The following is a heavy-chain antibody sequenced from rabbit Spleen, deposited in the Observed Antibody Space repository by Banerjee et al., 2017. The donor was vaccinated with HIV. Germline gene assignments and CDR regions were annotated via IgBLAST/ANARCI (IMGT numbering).Heavy chain of an antibody. CDR1: GFSFSGSYW. V-gene: IGHV1S45*01. CDR2: IYGGGSGST. J-gene: IGHJ6*01. Sequence: QEQLVESGGDLVKPGASLTLTCTASGFSFSGSYWPCWVRQAPGKGLERIACIYGGGSGSTYYASWAKGRFTISKTSSTTVTLQMTSLTVADTATYFCARDTGSSFSSYGMDLWGQGTLVTVS. CDR3: ARDTGSSFSSYGMDL. D-gene: IGHD8-1*01.